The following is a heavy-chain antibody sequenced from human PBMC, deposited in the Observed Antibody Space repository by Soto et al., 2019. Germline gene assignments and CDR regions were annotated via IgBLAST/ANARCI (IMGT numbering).Heavy chain of an antibody. CDR3: AKEPDSDCELVGYFDL. CDR1: GFTFSSYA. CDR2: ISGSGGST. V-gene: IGHV3-23*01. J-gene: IGHJ2*01. Sequence: EVQLLESGGGLVQPGGSLRLSCAASGFTFSSYAMSWVRQAPGKGLEWVSAISGSGGSTYYADSVKGRFTISRDNSKNTLYLQMNSLRAEDRAVYYCAKEPDSDCELVGYFDLWGRGTLVTVSS. D-gene: IGHD2-21*02.